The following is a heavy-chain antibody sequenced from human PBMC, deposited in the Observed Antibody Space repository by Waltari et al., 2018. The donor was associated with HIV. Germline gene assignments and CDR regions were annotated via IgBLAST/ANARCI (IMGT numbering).Heavy chain of an antibody. D-gene: IGHD5-12*01. CDR1: GFRFSDYA. V-gene: IGHV3-23*01. J-gene: IGHJ4*02. Sequence: VQLLESGGGLVQPGGSLRLSCAASGFRFSDYALGWVRQAPGKGLQCVSTKRGSGQTTYYAESVEGRFTISRDDSQNTLYLQMHSVRGEDTAVYFCAKGVSVATRTGFDSWGQGTMVIVSS. CDR3: AKGVSVATRTGFDS. CDR2: KRGSGQTT.